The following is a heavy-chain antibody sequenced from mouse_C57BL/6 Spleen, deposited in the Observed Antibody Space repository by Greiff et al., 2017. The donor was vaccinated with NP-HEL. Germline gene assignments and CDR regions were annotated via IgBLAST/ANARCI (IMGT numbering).Heavy chain of an antibody. CDR1: GFSLTSYG. V-gene: IGHV2-5*01. CDR2: IWRGGST. J-gene: IGHJ4*01. Sequence: VQVVESGPGLVQPSQSLSITCTVSGFSLTSYGVHWVRQSPGKGLEWLGVIWRGGSTDYNAAFMSRLSITKDNSKSQVFFKMNSLQADDTAIYYCAKIDGYYGYAMDYWGQGTSVTVSS. D-gene: IGHD2-3*01. CDR3: AKIDGYYGYAMDY.